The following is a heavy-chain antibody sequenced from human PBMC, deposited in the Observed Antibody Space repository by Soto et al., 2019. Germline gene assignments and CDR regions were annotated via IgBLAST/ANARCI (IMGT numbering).Heavy chain of an antibody. Sequence: GGSLRLSCAASGFTFSSYSMNWVRQAPGKGLEWVSYISSSSSTIYYADSVKGRFTISRDNSKNTLYLQMNSLRAEDTAVYYCAKERKTGTRGVNWFDPWGQGTLVTVS. D-gene: IGHD1-1*01. V-gene: IGHV3-48*01. CDR1: GFTFSSYS. J-gene: IGHJ5*02. CDR2: ISSSSSTI. CDR3: AKERKTGTRGVNWFDP.